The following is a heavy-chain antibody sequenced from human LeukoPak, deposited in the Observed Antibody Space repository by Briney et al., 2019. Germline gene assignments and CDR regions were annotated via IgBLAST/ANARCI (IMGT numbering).Heavy chain of an antibody. Sequence: PGGSLRLSCAASGFTFYVYWIHWVRQAPGKGLVWVSHINNDGSSTSYADSVKGRFIISRDNAKKTVYLQVNSLRGEDTALYYCVRDFGAVGATNAFDTWGQGAMVTVSS. CDR3: VRDFGAVGATNAFDT. CDR1: GFTFYVYW. V-gene: IGHV3-74*01. J-gene: IGHJ3*02. D-gene: IGHD1-26*01. CDR2: INNDGSST.